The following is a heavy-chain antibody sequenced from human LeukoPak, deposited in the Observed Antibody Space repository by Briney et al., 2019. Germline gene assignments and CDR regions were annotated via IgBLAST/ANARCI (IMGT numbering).Heavy chain of an antibody. CDR3: ARVYDYVWGSYPPGAFDI. J-gene: IGHJ3*02. D-gene: IGHD3-16*02. Sequence: SETLSLTCTVPGGSISSYYWSWIRQPPGKGLEWIGYIYYSGSTNYNPSLKSRVTISVDTSKNQFSLKLSSVTAADTAVYYCARVYDYVWGSYPPGAFDIWGQGTMVTVSS. CDR2: IYYSGST. V-gene: IGHV4-59*01. CDR1: GGSISSYY.